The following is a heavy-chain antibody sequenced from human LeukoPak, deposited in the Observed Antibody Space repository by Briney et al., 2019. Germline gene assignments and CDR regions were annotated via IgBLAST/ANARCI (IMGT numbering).Heavy chain of an antibody. Sequence: GGSLRLSCVASGFNFSDYYMNWIRQSPGKGLEWISYMSSRSGIIYYADSVKGRFTISRDNSKNTLYLQMNSLRAEDTAVYYCAKGSYYYGSGPPGYFDYWGQGTLVTVSS. CDR2: MSSRSGII. CDR3: AKGSYYYGSGPPGYFDY. V-gene: IGHV3-48*01. J-gene: IGHJ4*02. CDR1: GFNFSDYY. D-gene: IGHD3-10*01.